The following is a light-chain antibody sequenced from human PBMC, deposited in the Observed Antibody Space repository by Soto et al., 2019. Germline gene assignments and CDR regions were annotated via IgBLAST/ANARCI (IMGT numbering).Light chain of an antibody. CDR2: GAS. CDR1: QSISNN. J-gene: IGKJ5*01. CDR3: QQYNTWPPIT. Sequence: IVMTQSPATLSLSPGEKATLSCRASQSISNNFAWFQQKPGQVPRLLIYGASNRATGVSARFSGSGSGTDFTLTISSLQSEDFAVYYCQQYNTWPPITFGQGTRLEIK. V-gene: IGKV3-15*01.